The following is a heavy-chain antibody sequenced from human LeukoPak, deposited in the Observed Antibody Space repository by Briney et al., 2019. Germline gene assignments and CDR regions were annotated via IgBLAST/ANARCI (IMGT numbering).Heavy chain of an antibody. CDR1: GFTFSSYS. D-gene: IGHD3-22*01. Sequence: PGGSLRLSCAASGFTFSSYSMNWVRQAPGKGLEWVSSISSSSSYIYYADLVKGRFTISRDNAKNSLYLQMNSLRAEDTAVYYCARGDDYYDSSGPPDLWGRGTLVTVPS. CDR2: ISSSSSYI. V-gene: IGHV3-21*01. J-gene: IGHJ2*01. CDR3: ARGDDYYDSSGPPDL.